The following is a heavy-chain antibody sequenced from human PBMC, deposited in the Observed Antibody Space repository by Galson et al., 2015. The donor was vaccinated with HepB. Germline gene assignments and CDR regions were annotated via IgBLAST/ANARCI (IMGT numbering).Heavy chain of an antibody. CDR1: GFTFSSYW. J-gene: IGHJ5*02. Sequence: SLRLSCAASGFTFSSYWMHWVRQAPGKGLVWVSRINSDGSSTSYADSVKGRFTISRDNAKNTLYLQMNSLRAEDTAVYYCAREVGSSWYLNWFDPWGQGTLVTVSS. CDR3: AREVGSSWYLNWFDP. V-gene: IGHV3-74*01. D-gene: IGHD6-13*01. CDR2: INSDGSST.